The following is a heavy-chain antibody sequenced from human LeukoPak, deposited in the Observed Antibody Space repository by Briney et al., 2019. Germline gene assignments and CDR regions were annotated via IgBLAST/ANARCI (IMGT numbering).Heavy chain of an antibody. D-gene: IGHD5-24*01. CDR2: IIPIFGTA. CDR1: GGTFSSYA. J-gene: IGHJ4*02. CDR3: ARDRSPFGDGYNYYFDY. Sequence: GASVTVSCKASGGTFSSYAISWVRQAPGQGLEWMGGIIPIFGTANYAQKFQGRVTITADESTSTAYMELSSLRSEDTAVYYCARDRSPFGDGYNYYFDYWGQGTLVTVSS. V-gene: IGHV1-69*13.